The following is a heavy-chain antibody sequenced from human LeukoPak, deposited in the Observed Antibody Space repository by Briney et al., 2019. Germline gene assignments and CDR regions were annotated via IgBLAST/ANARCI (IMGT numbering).Heavy chain of an antibody. Sequence: PGGSLRLSCAASGFTFSNYAMSWVRQAPGKGLEWVSSISSSSSYIYYADSVKGRFAISRDNAKNSLYLQMNSLRAEDTTVYYCARESGTTDFDYWGQGTLVTVSS. CDR3: ARESGTTDFDY. CDR2: ISSSSSYI. D-gene: IGHD1-1*01. J-gene: IGHJ4*02. CDR1: GFTFSNYA. V-gene: IGHV3-21*01.